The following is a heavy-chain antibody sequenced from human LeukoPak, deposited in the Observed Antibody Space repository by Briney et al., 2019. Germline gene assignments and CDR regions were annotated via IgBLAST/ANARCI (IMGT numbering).Heavy chain of an antibody. J-gene: IGHJ4*02. CDR2: ISYGGSNK. CDR1: GFTFSSYA. D-gene: IGHD6-19*01. CDR3: ARSLRQWLGSVTTSFDY. Sequence: GGSLRLSCAASGFTFSSYAMHWVRQAPGKGLEWVAVISYGGSNKYYADSVKGRFTISRDNSKNTLYLQMNSLRAEDTAVYYCARSLRQWLGSVTTSFDYWGQGTLVTVSS. V-gene: IGHV3-30*04.